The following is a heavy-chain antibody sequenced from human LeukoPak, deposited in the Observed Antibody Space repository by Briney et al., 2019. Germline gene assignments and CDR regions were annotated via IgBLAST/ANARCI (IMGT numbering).Heavy chain of an antibody. V-gene: IGHV3-53*01. J-gene: IGHJ6*02. CDR2: IYSGGST. CDR3: ARVRRYCGGDCYSDYYYYYGMDV. CDR1: GFTVSSNY. D-gene: IGHD2-21*02. Sequence: GGSLRLSCAASGFTVSSNYMSWVRQAPGKGLEWVSVIYSGGSTYYADSVKGRFTISRDNSKNTLYLQMNSLRAEDTAVYYCARVRRYCGGDCYSDYYYYYGMDVWGQGTTVIVSS.